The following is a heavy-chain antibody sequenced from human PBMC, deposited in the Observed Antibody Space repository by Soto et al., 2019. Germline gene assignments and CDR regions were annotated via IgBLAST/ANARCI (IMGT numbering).Heavy chain of an antibody. V-gene: IGHV3-9*01. CDR1: GFTFDDYA. Sequence: VQLVESGGGLVQPGRSLRLSCAASGFTFDDYAMHWVRQAPGKGLEWVSGISWNSGSIGYADSVKGRFTISRDNAKNSLYLQMNSLRAEDTALYYCAKARGGQQLAFDYWGQGTLVTVSS. J-gene: IGHJ4*02. CDR3: AKARGGQQLAFDY. CDR2: ISWNSGSI. D-gene: IGHD6-13*01.